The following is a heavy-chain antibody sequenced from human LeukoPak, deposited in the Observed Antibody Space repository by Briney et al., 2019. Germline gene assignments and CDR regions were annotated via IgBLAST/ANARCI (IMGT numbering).Heavy chain of an antibody. J-gene: IGHJ5*02. Sequence: ASVKVSCKASGYTFTSYYMRWVRQAPGQGLEWMGIINPSGGSTSYAQKLQGRVTMTTDTSTSTAYMELRSLRSDDTAVYYCARFESSHSYYDILTGYYRYNWFDPWGQGTLVTVSS. CDR1: GYTFTSYY. CDR2: INPSGGST. D-gene: IGHD3-9*01. V-gene: IGHV1-46*01. CDR3: ARFESSHSYYDILTGYYRYNWFDP.